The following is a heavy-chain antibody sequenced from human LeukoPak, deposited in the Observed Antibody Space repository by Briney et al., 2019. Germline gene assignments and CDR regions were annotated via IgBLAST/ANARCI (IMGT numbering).Heavy chain of an antibody. CDR3: ARWGTYASTSNWFDP. CDR2: MNPNSGNT. CDR1: GYTFTSYD. Sequence: ASVKVSCKASGYTFTSYDINWVRQATGQGLDWMGWMNPNSGNTGYAQKFQGRVTMTRNTSISTAYMELSSLRTEDTAVYYCARWGTYASTSNWFDPWGQGTLVTVSS. V-gene: IGHV1-8*01. J-gene: IGHJ5*02. D-gene: IGHD2-2*01.